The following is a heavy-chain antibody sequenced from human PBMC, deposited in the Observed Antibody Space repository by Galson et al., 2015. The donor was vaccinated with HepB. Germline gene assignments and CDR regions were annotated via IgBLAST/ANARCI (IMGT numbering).Heavy chain of an antibody. D-gene: IGHD3-22*01. V-gene: IGHV7-4-1*02. J-gene: IGHJ4*02. Sequence: SVKVSCKASGYTFSRYGMNWVRQAPGQGPEWMGRINTNTGNPTYAQGFTGRFVFSLDTSVSTAYLQINSLKAEDTAVYYCARAEGSGYYYVGGSYFDYWGQGSLVTVSS. CDR2: INTNTGNP. CDR3: ARAEGSGYYYVGGSYFDY. CDR1: GYTFSRYG.